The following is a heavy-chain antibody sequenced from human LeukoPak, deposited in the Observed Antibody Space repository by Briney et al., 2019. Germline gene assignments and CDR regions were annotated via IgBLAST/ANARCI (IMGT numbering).Heavy chain of an antibody. V-gene: IGHV3-15*01. CDR3: TPPGYEDSGQ. D-gene: IGHD5-12*01. Sequence: NPGGSLRLSCAASGFTFTDAWMSWVRQAPGKGLEWVGRIKTKTEGGTTDYAAPVKGRFTMSRDDSKNTVYLQMNSLKIEDTAVYYGTPPGYEDSGQWGQGTLVTVSS. CDR1: GFTFTDAW. CDR2: IKTKTEGGTT. J-gene: IGHJ4*02.